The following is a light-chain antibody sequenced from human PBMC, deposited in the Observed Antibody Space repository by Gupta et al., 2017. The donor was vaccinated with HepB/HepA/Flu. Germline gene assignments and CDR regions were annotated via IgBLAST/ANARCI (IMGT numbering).Light chain of an antibody. Sequence: DIQMTQSPSSLSASVGDRVTITCRASQSISSYLNWYQQKPGKAPKLLIYAASSLQRGVKSRFSGSGDGTDFTLTISSRQPEDFATYYCQQRYSNPPRYTFGQGTKVEIK. CDR3: QQRYSNPPRYT. CDR1: QSISSY. CDR2: AAS. V-gene: IGKV1-39*01. J-gene: IGKJ2*01.